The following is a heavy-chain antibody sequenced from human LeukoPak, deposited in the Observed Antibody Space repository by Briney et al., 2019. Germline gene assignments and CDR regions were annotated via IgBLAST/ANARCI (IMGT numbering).Heavy chain of an antibody. CDR2: IIPILGIA. Sequence: ASVKVSCKASGGTFSSYAISWVRQAPGQGLGWMGRIIPILGIANYAQKIQGRVTITADKSTSTAYMELSSLRSEDTAVYYCASEYCSSTSCYLTGLGAFDIWGQGTMVTVSS. D-gene: IGHD2-2*01. CDR3: ASEYCSSTSCYLTGLGAFDI. J-gene: IGHJ3*02. CDR1: GGTFSSYA. V-gene: IGHV1-69*04.